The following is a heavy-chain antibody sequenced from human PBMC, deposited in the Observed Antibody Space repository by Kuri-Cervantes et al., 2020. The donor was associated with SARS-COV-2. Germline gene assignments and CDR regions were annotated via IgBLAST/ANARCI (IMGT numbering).Heavy chain of an antibody. Sequence: ASVKVSCKASGYTFTGYYMHWVRQAPGQGLEWMGWINPNSGGTNYAQKFQGRVTMTRDTSISTAYMELSRLRSDDTAVNYCARGGGPLFIVVVPAASSGDAFDIWGQGTMVTVSS. V-gene: IGHV1-2*02. CDR3: ARGGGPLFIVVVPAASSGDAFDI. J-gene: IGHJ3*02. CDR2: INPNSGGT. CDR1: GYTFTGYY. D-gene: IGHD2-2*01.